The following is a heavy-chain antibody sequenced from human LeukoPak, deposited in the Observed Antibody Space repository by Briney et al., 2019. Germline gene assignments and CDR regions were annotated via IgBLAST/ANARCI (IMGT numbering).Heavy chain of an antibody. J-gene: IGHJ2*01. V-gene: IGHV6-1*01. CDR3: ARVQTLTETGDWYFDL. D-gene: IGHD7-27*01. Sequence: SQTLSLTCAISGDSVSSNSAAWNWIRQSPSRGLEWLGRTYYRSKWYNDYAVSVKSRITINPDTSKNQSSLQLNSVTPEDTAVYYCARVQTLTETGDWYFDLWGRGTLVTV. CDR2: TYYRSKWYN. CDR1: GDSVSSNSAA.